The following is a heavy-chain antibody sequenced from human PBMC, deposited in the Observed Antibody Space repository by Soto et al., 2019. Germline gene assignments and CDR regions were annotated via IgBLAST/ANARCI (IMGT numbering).Heavy chain of an antibody. CDR1: GFTFSDSA. CDR3: TSAAVASY. D-gene: IGHD6-19*01. CDR2: IRGKTNSYAT. V-gene: IGHV3-73*02. Sequence: EVQLVESGRGLVQPGGSLKVSCAASGFTFSDSAMHWVRQASGKGLEWVGRIRGKTNSYATTYAASLKGRFTISRDDSKSTTYLQMNSLKAEDTAVYYCTSAAVASYWGQGTLVTVSS. J-gene: IGHJ4*02.